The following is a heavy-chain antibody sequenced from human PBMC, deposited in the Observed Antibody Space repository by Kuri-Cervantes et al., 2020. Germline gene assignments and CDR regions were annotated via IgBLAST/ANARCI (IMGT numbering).Heavy chain of an antibody. CDR3: ARHGFQTGTTHFDY. J-gene: IGHJ4*02. Sequence: CHADSVKGRFTISRDNAKNSLYLQMNSLRAEDTAVYYCARHGFQTGTTHFDYWGQGTLVTVSS. D-gene: IGHD1-7*01. V-gene: IGHV3-7*03.